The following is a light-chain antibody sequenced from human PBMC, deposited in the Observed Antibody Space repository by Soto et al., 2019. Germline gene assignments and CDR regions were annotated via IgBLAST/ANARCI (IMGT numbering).Light chain of an antibody. Sequence: EIVLTQSPATLSLSPGEKATLSCGASQSVSSYLAWYQQKPGQAPRLLIYAASNRATGIPARFSGSGSGTDFTLTISSLEPEDFAVYYCQQRSNWLTFGGGTKVEIK. CDR2: AAS. V-gene: IGKV3-11*01. J-gene: IGKJ4*01. CDR3: QQRSNWLT. CDR1: QSVSSY.